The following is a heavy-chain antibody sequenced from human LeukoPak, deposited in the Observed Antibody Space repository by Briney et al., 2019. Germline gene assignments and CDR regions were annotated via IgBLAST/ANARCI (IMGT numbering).Heavy chain of an antibody. D-gene: IGHD2-21*01. CDR1: GFTFSSYS. CDR2: VSYDGSSE. V-gene: IGHV3-30-3*01. CDR3: ARDRVLYFYYGMDV. Sequence: GGSLRLSCAASGFTFSSYSIHWVRQAPGKGLEWVAVVSYDGSSENYADSVKGRFTISRDNSKNTLYLQMNSLRAEDTAVYYCARDRVLYFYYGMDVWGQGTTVTVPS. J-gene: IGHJ6*02.